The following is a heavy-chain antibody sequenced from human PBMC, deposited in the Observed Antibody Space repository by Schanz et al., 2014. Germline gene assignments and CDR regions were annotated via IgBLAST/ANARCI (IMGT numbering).Heavy chain of an antibody. V-gene: IGHV1-18*01. CDR1: GYTFTSYG. CDR3: ARDAADFYDILTEEDY. J-gene: IGHJ4*02. Sequence: QVQLVQSGAEVKKPGASVKVSCKASGYTFTSYGISWVRQAPGQGLEWMGWISAYNGNTKYPQKLQGRVTMTTDTSTSTAYMELRSLRSDDTAVYYCARDAADFYDILTEEDYWDQGTLVTVSS. CDR2: ISAYNGNT. D-gene: IGHD3-9*01.